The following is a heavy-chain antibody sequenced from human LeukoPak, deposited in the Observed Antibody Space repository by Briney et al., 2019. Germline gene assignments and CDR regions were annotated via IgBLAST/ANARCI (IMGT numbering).Heavy chain of an antibody. CDR1: GYTFTSYG. J-gene: IGHJ6*02. CDR3: ARDLYSSGWTSYGMDV. V-gene: IGHV1-18*01. D-gene: IGHD6-19*01. Sequence: VASVRVSCKASGYTFTSYGISWVRQAPGQGLEWMGWISAYNGNTNYAQKLQGRVTMTTDTSTSTAYMELRSLRSDDTAVYYCARDLYSSGWTSYGMDVWGQGTTVTVSS. CDR2: ISAYNGNT.